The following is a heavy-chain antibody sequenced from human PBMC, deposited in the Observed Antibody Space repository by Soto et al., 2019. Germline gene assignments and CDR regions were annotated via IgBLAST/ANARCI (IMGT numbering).Heavy chain of an antibody. CDR2: IYHSGST. Sequence: YYWSCIRQTQGKGLECIGYIYHSGSTYYNPSLKSRVTISVDRSKNQLSLKLSSVTAADTAVYYCARGTTTVTTFDYWGQGTLVTVSS. V-gene: IGHV4-30-2*01. CDR3: ARGTTTVTTFDY. J-gene: IGHJ4*02. D-gene: IGHD4-17*01. CDR1: YY.